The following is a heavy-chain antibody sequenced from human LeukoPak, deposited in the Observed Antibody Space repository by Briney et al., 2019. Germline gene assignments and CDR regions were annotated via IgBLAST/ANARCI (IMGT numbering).Heavy chain of an antibody. CDR3: ARAAIYYDSSGYYYVPDY. V-gene: IGHV1-18*01. D-gene: IGHD3-22*01. J-gene: IGHJ4*02. CDR1: GYTFTSYG. CDR2: ISAYNGNT. Sequence: ASVKVSCKASGYTFTSYGISWVRQAPGQGLEWMGWISAYNGNTNYAQKLQGRVTMTTDTSTSTAYMELRSLRSDDTAVYYCARAAIYYDSSGYYYVPDYWGQGTLVTVSS.